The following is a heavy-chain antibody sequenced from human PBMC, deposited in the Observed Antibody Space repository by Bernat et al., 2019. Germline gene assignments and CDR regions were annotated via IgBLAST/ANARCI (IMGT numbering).Heavy chain of an antibody. D-gene: IGHD2-15*01. Sequence: QVQLQESGPGLVKPSQTLSLTCTVSGGSMSGVGNYWSWIPQHPGKGLEWLGYIYYSGTTYFNPSLRSRITISVDTSKNQFSLKLSSVTAADTAVYYCARVLSGSVLWGQGTLVTVSS. J-gene: IGHJ4*02. CDR1: GGSMSGVGNY. V-gene: IGHV4-31*03. CDR3: ARVLSGSVL. CDR2: IYYSGTT.